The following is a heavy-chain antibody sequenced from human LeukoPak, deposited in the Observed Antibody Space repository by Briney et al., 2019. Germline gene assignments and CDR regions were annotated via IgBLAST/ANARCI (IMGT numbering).Heavy chain of an antibody. J-gene: IGHJ3*01. CDR3: ARDPGCSSFV. Sequence: GGSLPLSCVASGFSFTSYWLSWVRQAPGKGLEFVANINQDAGTTNYVDSVTGRFTISRDNAENSLYLQMSSLRAEDTALYYCARDPGCSSFVWGQGIMVTVSS. D-gene: IGHD2-8*01. V-gene: IGHV3-7*01. CDR2: INQDAGTT. CDR1: GFSFTSYW.